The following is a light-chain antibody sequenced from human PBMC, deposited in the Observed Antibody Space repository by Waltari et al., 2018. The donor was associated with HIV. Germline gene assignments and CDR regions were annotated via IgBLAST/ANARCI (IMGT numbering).Light chain of an antibody. CDR3: AAWDDSLSGPV. Sequence: QSVVTQPPSASGTPGQRVTISCSGSSSNIGRNYVYWYQQVPGTAPKVLIYRSNQLPSGVPDRFSGSKSGTSASLAISGLRSEDEADYYWAAWDDSLSGPVFGGGTKLTVL. V-gene: IGLV1-47*01. J-gene: IGLJ3*02. CDR1: SSNIGRNY. CDR2: RSN.